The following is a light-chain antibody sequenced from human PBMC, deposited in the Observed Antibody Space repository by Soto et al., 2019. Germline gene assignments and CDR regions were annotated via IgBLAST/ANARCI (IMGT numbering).Light chain of an antibody. J-gene: IGKJ4*01. CDR3: HQSYSTPLP. CDR1: QSISSY. Sequence: DIPMTQSPSSLSASVGARVTITCRASQSISSYLNWYQQKPGKAHKLLIYAASSLHSGDPSGFSGSESGTDFTLTISSLQPEDVAPYCCHQSYSTPLPFGGATNVEFK. V-gene: IGKV1-39*01. CDR2: AAS.